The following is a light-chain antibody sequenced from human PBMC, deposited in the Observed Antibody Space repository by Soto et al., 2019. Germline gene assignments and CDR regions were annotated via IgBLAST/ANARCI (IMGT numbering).Light chain of an antibody. CDR1: QSVLYNSNNKNY. V-gene: IGKV4-1*01. Sequence: DIVMTQSPDSLAVSLGERATINCKSSQSVLYNSNNKNYLAWYQQKPGQPPKLLIYWASTRESGVPDRFSGSGSVTDFTLTISSLQAEDVAVSYCHQYYSTPYTFGQGTKLEIK. J-gene: IGKJ2*01. CDR2: WAS. CDR3: HQYYSTPYT.